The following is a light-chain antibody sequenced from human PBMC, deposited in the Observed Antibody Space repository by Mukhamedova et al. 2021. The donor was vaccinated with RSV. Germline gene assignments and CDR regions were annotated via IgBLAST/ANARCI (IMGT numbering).Light chain of an antibody. V-gene: IGKV1-39*01. CDR3: QQSFSAPLT. CDR2: AAS. Sequence: WYQRRVHGRPPQLLIYAASILQSGVPSRFSGRGSGTDFTLTISNLQPEDFASYYCQQSFSAPLTFGGGTTVGLK. J-gene: IGKJ4*01.